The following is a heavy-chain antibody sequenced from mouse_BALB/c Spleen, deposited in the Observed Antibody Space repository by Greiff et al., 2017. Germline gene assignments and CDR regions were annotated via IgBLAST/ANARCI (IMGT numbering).Heavy chain of an antibody. V-gene: IGHV5-6-5*01. CDR1: GFTFSSYA. CDR2: ISSGGST. CDR3: ARDLRRGLDY. J-gene: IGHJ2*01. Sequence: EVKLMESGGGLVKPGGSLKLSCAASGFTFSSYAMSWVRQTPEKRLEWVASISSGGSTYYPDSVKGRFTISRDNARNILYLQMSSLRSEDTAMYYCARDLRRGLDYWGQGTTLTVSS. D-gene: IGHD2-12*01.